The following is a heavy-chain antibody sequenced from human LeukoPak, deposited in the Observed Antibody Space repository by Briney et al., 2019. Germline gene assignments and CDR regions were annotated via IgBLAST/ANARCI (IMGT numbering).Heavy chain of an antibody. Sequence: GASVKVSCKASGGTFSSYAISWVRQAPGQGLEWMGGIIPIFGTANYAQKFQGRVTITADESTSTAYMELSSLRSEDTAVYYCATDSPKGYLTVDYWGQGTLVTVSS. CDR1: GGTFSSYA. V-gene: IGHV1-69*01. J-gene: IGHJ4*02. D-gene: IGHD3-16*02. CDR3: ATDSPKGYLTVDY. CDR2: IIPIFGTA.